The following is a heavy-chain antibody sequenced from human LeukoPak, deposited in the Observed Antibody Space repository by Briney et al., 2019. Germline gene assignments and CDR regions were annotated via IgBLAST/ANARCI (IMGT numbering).Heavy chain of an antibody. Sequence: GGSLRLSCAASGFTFSSYAMSWVRQAPGKGLEWVSAISGSGGSTYYADSVKGRFTISRDNSKNTLYLQMNSLRAEDAAVYYCAKGYYDYVWGSYYFDYWGQGILVTVSS. J-gene: IGHJ4*02. CDR2: ISGSGGST. CDR3: AKGYYDYVWGSYYFDY. D-gene: IGHD3-16*01. V-gene: IGHV3-23*01. CDR1: GFTFSSYA.